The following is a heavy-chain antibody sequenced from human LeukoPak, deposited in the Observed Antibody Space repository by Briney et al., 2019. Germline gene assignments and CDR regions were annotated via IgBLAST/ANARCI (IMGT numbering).Heavy chain of an antibody. CDR2: INPSGGST. Sequence: ASVKVSCKASRYTFTSYYMHWVRQAPGQGLEWMGIINPSGGSTSYAQKFQGRVTMTRDTSTSTVYMELSSLRSEDTAVYYCAREPDCSSTSCYRRYNWFDPWGQGTLVTVSS. D-gene: IGHD2-2*01. J-gene: IGHJ5*02. CDR1: RYTFTSYY. V-gene: IGHV1-46*01. CDR3: AREPDCSSTSCYRRYNWFDP.